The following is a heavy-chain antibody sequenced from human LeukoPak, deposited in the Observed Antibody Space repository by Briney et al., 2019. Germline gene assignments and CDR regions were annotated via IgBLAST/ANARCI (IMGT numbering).Heavy chain of an antibody. CDR2: INPNSGGT. V-gene: IGHV1-2*02. J-gene: IGHJ4*02. Sequence: GASVKVTCKASGYTFTGYYMHWVRQAPGQGLEWMGWINPNSGGTNYAQKFQGRVTMTRDTSISTAYMELSRLRSDDTAVYYCARVAGLRFLEWLFVLGYWGQGTLVTVSS. D-gene: IGHD3-3*01. CDR1: GYTFTGYY. CDR3: ARVAGLRFLEWLFVLGY.